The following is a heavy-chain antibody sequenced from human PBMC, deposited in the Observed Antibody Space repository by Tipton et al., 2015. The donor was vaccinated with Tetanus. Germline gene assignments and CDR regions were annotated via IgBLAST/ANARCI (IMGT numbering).Heavy chain of an antibody. D-gene: IGHD4-17*01. V-gene: IGHV4-34*01. CDR1: GGSFSGYY. Sequence: TLSLTCAVYGGSFSGYYWTWIRQPPGKGLEWIGEINHNGSTNYNPSLKSRVTISLDPSKNQFSLKLSSVTAADTAVYYCARHDASTDYCDTWGQGTLVTVSS. CDR3: ARHDASTDYCDT. CDR2: INHNGST. J-gene: IGHJ4*02.